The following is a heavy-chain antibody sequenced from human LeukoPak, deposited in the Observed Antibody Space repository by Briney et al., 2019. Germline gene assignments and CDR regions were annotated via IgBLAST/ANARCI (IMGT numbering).Heavy chain of an antibody. CDR3: AKDGFRGDCIGGSCYPFDP. Sequence: GGSLRLSCAASGFTFSSYAMSWVRQAPGKGLDWVSTFSGSGDKTYYADSVKGRFTISRDNSKNTLYLQVNILRAEDSALYYCAKDGFRGDCIGGSCYPFDPWGQGTLVTVSS. J-gene: IGHJ5*02. CDR2: FSGSGDKT. D-gene: IGHD2-15*01. CDR1: GFTFSSYA. V-gene: IGHV3-23*01.